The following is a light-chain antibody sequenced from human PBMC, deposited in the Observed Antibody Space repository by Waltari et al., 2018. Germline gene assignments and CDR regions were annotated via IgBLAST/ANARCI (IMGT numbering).Light chain of an antibody. J-gene: IGKJ1*01. Sequence: DVVLTQSPVSLAVTPGQPASISCRSSRSLVHNDGNTYLNWLQQRPGQPPRRLIYQVSKRDSGVPDRCSGSGAGTAFILKISRVEPEDVGIYYCVQGTHWPPWTFGQGTKVEIK. V-gene: IGKV2-30*02. CDR3: VQGTHWPPWT. CDR2: QVS. CDR1: RSLVHNDGNTY.